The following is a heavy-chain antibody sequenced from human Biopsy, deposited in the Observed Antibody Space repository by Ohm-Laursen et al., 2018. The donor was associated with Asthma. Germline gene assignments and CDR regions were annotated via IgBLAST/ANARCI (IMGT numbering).Heavy chain of an antibody. J-gene: IGHJ4*02. V-gene: IGHV3-74*01. CDR3: AGGPAWQQLDN. D-gene: IGHD6-13*01. CDR1: GFTFSSYW. Sequence: SLRLSCAASGFTFSSYWMHWVRQAPGKGLVWVSRINSDGSSTSYADSVKGRFTISRDNAKNTLYLEMNSLRAEDTAVYYCAGGPAWQQLDNWGQGTLVTVSS. CDR2: INSDGSST.